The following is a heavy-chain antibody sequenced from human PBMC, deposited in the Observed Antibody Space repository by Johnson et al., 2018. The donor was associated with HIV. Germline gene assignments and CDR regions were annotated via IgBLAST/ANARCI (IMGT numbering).Heavy chain of an antibody. CDR2: ISGGST. D-gene: IGHD1-26*01. CDR3: ARDKWELLGAFDI. J-gene: IGHJ3*02. CDR1: GFTVSSNE. Sequence: VQLVESRGVLVQPGGSLRLSCVASGFTVSSNEMNWVRQAPGKGLEWVSCISGGSTHYADSVKGRFTISRDNSKNTLYLQMNSLRAEDTAVYYCARDKWELLGAFDIWGQGTMVTVSS. V-gene: IGHV3-38-3*01.